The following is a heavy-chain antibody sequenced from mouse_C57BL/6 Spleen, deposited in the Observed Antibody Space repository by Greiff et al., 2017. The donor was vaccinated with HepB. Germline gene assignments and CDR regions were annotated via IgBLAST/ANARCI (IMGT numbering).Heavy chain of an antibody. CDR2: IHPSDSDT. D-gene: IGHD2-4*01. Sequence: QVQLQQPGAELVKPGASVKVSCKASGYTFTSYWMHWVKQRPGQGLEWIGRIHPSDSDTNYNQKFKGKATLTVDKSSSTAYMELRSLTSEDTAVYYCARRDDFAWFAYWGQGTLVTVSA. CDR1: GYTFTSYW. V-gene: IGHV1-74*01. CDR3: ARRDDFAWFAY. J-gene: IGHJ3*01.